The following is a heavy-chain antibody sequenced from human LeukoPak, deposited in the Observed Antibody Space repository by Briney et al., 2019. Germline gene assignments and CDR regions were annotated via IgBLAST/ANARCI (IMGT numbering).Heavy chain of an antibody. CDR3: ARTRRAARRADNWFDP. CDR1: GGTFSSYA. CDR2: IVPIFGTA. D-gene: IGHD6-6*01. J-gene: IGHJ5*02. V-gene: IGHV1-69*13. Sequence: SVKVSCKASGGTFSSYAISWVRQAPGQGLEWMGGIVPIFGTANYAQKFQGRVTITADESTSTAYMELSSLRSEDTAVYYCARTRRAARRADNWFDPWGQGTLVTVSP.